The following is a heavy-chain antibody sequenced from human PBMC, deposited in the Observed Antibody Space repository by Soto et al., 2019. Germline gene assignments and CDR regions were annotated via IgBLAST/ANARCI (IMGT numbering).Heavy chain of an antibody. CDR1: GFTFSSYG. Sequence: GGSLRLSCAASGFTFSSYGMHWVRQAPGKGLEWVAVISYDGSNKYYADSVKGRFTISRDNSKNTLYLQMNSLRAEDTAVYYCAKQGKPSTTGVSYYYYYMDVWGKGTTVTVSS. CDR3: AKQGKPSTTGVSYYYYYMDV. CDR2: ISYDGSNK. D-gene: IGHD1-26*01. J-gene: IGHJ6*03. V-gene: IGHV3-30*18.